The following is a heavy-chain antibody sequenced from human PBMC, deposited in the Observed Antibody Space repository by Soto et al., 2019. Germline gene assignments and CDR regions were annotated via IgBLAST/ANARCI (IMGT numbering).Heavy chain of an antibody. CDR2: ISGSGGST. J-gene: IGHJ4*02. D-gene: IGHD3-22*01. CDR1: GFTFSSYA. CDR3: AKVSDSSGYYPYYFDY. V-gene: IGHV3-23*01. Sequence: EVQLLESGGGLVQPGGSLRLSCAASGFTFSSYAMSWVRQAPGKGLEWVSAISGSGGSTYYADSVKGRFTISRDTSKHTLNLQMNSLRAEDTSVYYCAKVSDSSGYYPYYFDYWGQGPLVTVSS.